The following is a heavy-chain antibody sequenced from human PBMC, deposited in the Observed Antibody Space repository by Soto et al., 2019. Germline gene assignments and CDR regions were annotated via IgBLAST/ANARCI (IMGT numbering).Heavy chain of an antibody. CDR2: IYTSGST. CDR1: GGSISSYY. Sequence: PSETLSLTCTVSGGSISSYYWSWIRQPAGKGLEWIGRIYTSGSTNYNPSLKSRVTMSVDTSKNQFSLKLSSVTAADTAVYYCARGGYRFSSSWCHGYWGQGTLVTVSS. V-gene: IGHV4-4*07. D-gene: IGHD6-13*01. CDR3: ARGGYRFSSSWCHGY. J-gene: IGHJ4*02.